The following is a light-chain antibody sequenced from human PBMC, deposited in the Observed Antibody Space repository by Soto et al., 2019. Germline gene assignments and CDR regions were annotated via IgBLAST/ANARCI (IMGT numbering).Light chain of an antibody. CDR2: LNRDGSH. Sequence: QSVLTQSPSASASLGASVELTCTLSSGHSDYAIAWHQQQPDKGPRYLMKLNRDGSHNNGDGIPDRFSGSISGAERYLIISSLQSDDEADYYCQTWDTVVVFGGGTKLTVL. V-gene: IGLV4-69*01. CDR3: QTWDTVVV. CDR1: SGHSDYA. J-gene: IGLJ2*01.